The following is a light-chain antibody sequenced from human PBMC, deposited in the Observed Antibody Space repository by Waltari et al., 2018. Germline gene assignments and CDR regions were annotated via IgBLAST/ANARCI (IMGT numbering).Light chain of an antibody. Sequence: QTVLTQPPSASGTPGQRVTISCSGSSSNLGSHTINWYQQLPGTAPKLLIYSHNQRPSGVPDRFFGSKSGTSASLTISGLQSQDEGDYYCAAWDDNLAWVFGGGTRLTVL. CDR2: SHN. V-gene: IGLV1-44*01. CDR1: SSNLGSHT. CDR3: AAWDDNLAWV. J-gene: IGLJ3*02.